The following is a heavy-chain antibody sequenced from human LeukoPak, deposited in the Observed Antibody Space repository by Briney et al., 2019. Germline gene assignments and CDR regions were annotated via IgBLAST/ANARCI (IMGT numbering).Heavy chain of an antibody. CDR3: ARDYTSTSHY. V-gene: IGHV1-2*02. CDR1: GYTFTGYY. CDR2: INPNSGGT. Sequence: ASVKVSCKASGYTFTGYYVHWVRQAPGQGLEWMGWINPNSGGTNYAQKFQGRVTMTRDTSISTAYMELSRLRSDDTAVYYCARDYTSTSHYWGQGTLVTVSS. D-gene: IGHD3-16*01. J-gene: IGHJ4*02.